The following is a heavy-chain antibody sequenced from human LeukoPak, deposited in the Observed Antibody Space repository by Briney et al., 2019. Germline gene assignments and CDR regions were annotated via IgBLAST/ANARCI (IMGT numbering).Heavy chain of an antibody. J-gene: IGHJ4*02. D-gene: IGHD5-12*01. Sequence: PSETLSLTCAVSGYSISSGYCWGWIRQPPGKGLEWIGSICHSGSTYYNPSLKSRVTISIDTSKNQFSLKRSSVTAADTAVYYCARPRGGYSGYVDYWGQGTLVTVSS. V-gene: IGHV4-38-2*01. CDR2: ICHSGST. CDR3: ARPRGGYSGYVDY. CDR1: GYSISSGYC.